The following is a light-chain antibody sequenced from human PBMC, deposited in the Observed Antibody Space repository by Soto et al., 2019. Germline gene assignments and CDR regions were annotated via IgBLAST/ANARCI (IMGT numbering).Light chain of an antibody. CDR3: QQYNNWPLT. CDR2: GAS. Sequence: EIVMTQSPATLSVSPGERATLSCRASQSVSSNLAWYQQKPGQAPRLLIYGASTRATGITARFSGSGSGTEFTLTISSLQSEAFAVAYCQQYNNWPLTFGGWTKVEIK. V-gene: IGKV3-15*01. J-gene: IGKJ4*01. CDR1: QSVSSN.